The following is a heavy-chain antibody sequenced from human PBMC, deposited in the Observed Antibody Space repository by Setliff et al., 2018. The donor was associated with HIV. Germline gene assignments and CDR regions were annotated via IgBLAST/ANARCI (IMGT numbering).Heavy chain of an antibody. D-gene: IGHD3-16*01. CDR3: ARGTEVGATGF. CDR2: VSYTGST. V-gene: IGHV4-39*01. J-gene: IGHJ4*02. CDR1: GGSISGGGYY. Sequence: SETLSLTCTVSGGSISGGGYYWGWIRQPPGKGLEWIGSVSYTGSTSYNPSLRSRVTISVDTSRNQFSLKVTSVSAADTAVYYCARGTEVGATGFWGQGTLVTVSS.